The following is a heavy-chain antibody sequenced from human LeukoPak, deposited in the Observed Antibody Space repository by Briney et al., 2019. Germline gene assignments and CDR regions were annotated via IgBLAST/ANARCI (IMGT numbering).Heavy chain of an antibody. CDR3: AKYGGVRTHSSSGDYFDY. Sequence: ASVKVSCKASGYTFTSYYMHWVRQAPGQGLEWMGIINPSGGSTSYAQKFQGRVTMTTDTSTSTAYMELRSLRSDDTAVYYCAKYGGVRTHSSSGDYFDYWGQGTLVTVSS. CDR1: GYTFTSYY. J-gene: IGHJ4*02. V-gene: IGHV1-46*01. CDR2: INPSGGST. D-gene: IGHD6-13*01.